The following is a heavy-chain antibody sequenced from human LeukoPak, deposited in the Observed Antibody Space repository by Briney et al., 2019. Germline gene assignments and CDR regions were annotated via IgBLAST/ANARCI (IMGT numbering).Heavy chain of an antibody. D-gene: IGHD3-10*01. V-gene: IGHV1-69*04. J-gene: IGHJ6*02. CDR3: ASYEWFGELERIYYYYGMDV. CDR1: GGTFSSYA. CDR2: IIPIFGIA. Sequence: SVKVSCKASGGTFSSYAISWVRQAPGQGREWMGRIIPIFGIANYAQKFQGRVTITADKSTRTAYMELSSLRSEDTAVYYCASYEWFGELERIYYYYGMDVWGQGTTVTVSS.